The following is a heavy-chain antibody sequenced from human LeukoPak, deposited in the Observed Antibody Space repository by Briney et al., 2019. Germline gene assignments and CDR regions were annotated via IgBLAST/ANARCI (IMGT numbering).Heavy chain of an antibody. V-gene: IGHV1-2*06. CDR1: GYTFTGYY. CDR3: AAEIAVASGIVLDP. J-gene: IGHJ5*02. CDR2: INPNSGGT. D-gene: IGHD6-19*01. Sequence: ASVKVSCKASGYTFTGYYMHWVRQAPGQGLEWMGRINPNSGGTNYAQKFQGRVTMTRDTSISTAYMDLSRLRSEDTAVYYCAAEIAVASGIVLDPWGQGTLVTVSS.